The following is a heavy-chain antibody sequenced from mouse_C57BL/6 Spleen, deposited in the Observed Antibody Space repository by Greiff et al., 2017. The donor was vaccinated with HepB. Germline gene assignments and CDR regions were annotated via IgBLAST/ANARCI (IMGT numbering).Heavy chain of an antibody. V-gene: IGHV1-26*01. CDR2: INPNNGGT. J-gene: IGHJ1*03. Sequence: EVKLQQSGPELVKPGASVKISCKASGYTFTDYYMNWVKQSHGKSLEWIGDINPNNGGTSYNQKFKGKATLTVDKSSSTAYMELRSLTSEDSAVYYCARGYDYPSWYFDVWGTGTTVTVSS. D-gene: IGHD2-4*01. CDR1: GYTFTDYY. CDR3: ARGYDYPSWYFDV.